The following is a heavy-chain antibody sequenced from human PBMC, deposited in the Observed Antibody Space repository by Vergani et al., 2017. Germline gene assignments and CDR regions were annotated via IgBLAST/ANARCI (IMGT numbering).Heavy chain of an antibody. Sequence: QVNLQESGPGLVKPSETLPLTCAVSGDSISSGNNWGWIRQPPGKGLEWISSVSHSGDTYFNPSLKGRVSISMDTSKNYFFLPLSSVTAADTAMYYCARRSSSYYFDIWGQGVLITVSS. CDR2: VSHSGDT. J-gene: IGHJ5*02. CDR3: ARRSSSYYFDI. D-gene: IGHD3-22*01. CDR1: GDSISSGNN. V-gene: IGHV4-38-2*01.